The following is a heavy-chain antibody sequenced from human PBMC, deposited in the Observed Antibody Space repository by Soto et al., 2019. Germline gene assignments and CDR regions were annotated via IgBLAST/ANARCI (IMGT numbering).Heavy chain of an antibody. CDR1: RASISSSHYQ. CDR3: ARDVDFGEEDV. D-gene: IGHD4-17*01. Sequence: SVTLSLTCTITRASISSSHYQWGWISKPPWKELKGIGRMHYRGSAYYKQSLKSQVTISVDTSKNQFSLKLSSVTAADTAVYYCARDVDFGEEDVWGQGTTVTVSS. V-gene: IGHV4-39*07. CDR2: MHYRGSA. J-gene: IGHJ6*02.